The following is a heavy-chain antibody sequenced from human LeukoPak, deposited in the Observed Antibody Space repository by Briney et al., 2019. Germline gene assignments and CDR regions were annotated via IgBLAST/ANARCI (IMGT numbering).Heavy chain of an antibody. CDR2: ISGKTATT. V-gene: IGHV3-48*04. J-gene: IGHJ3*02. Sequence: PGGSLRLSCAASGFTFSGYSMNWVRQAPGKGLEWVSYISGKTATTHYADSVKGRFSISRDNAENSMCLQMNSLRAEDTAVYYCARDAESGDDFQFFLDIWGQGTVVIVSS. CDR3: ARDAESGDDFQFFLDI. CDR1: GFTFSGYS. D-gene: IGHD1-26*01.